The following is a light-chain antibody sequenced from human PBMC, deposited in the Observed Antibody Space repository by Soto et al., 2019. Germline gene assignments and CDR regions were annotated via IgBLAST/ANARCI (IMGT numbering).Light chain of an antibody. J-gene: IGLJ7*01. V-gene: IGLV4-69*01. CDR1: SGHSNYA. CDR2: VNSGGSH. CDR3: QTWGTGSAFVV. Sequence: QLVLTQSPSASASLGASVKLTCTLGSGHSNYAIAWHQQQPEKGPRYLMKVNSGGSHIKGDGIPDRFSGSSSGAERYLCISSLQSEDEADYYCQTWGTGSAFVVFGGGTQLPVL.